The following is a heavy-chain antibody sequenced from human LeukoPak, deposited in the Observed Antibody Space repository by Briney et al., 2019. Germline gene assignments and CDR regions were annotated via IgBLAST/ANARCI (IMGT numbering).Heavy chain of an antibody. J-gene: IGHJ4*02. Sequence: ASVKVSCKASGGTFSSYAISWVRQAPGQGLEWMGRIIPILSIANYAQKFQGRVTITADKSTSTAYMELSSLRSEDTAVYYCAEDIYYDILTGPPNFDYWGQGTLVPVSS. D-gene: IGHD3-9*01. CDR3: AEDIYYDILTGPPNFDY. CDR2: IIPILSIA. CDR1: GGTFSSYA. V-gene: IGHV1-69*04.